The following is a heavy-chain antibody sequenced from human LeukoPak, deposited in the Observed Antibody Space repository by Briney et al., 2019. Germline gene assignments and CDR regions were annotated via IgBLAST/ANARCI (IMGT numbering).Heavy chain of an antibody. CDR1: GYTFTSYD. V-gene: IGHV1-8*01. CDR3: ASVTVTTQGGDYYGMDV. Sequence: ASVKVSCKAPGYTFTSYDINWVRQATGQGLEWMGWMNPNSGNTGYAQKFQGRVTKTRNTSISTAYMDLSSLRSEDTAVYYCASVTVTTQGGDYYGMDVWGQGTTVTVSS. D-gene: IGHD4-17*01. J-gene: IGHJ6*02. CDR2: MNPNSGNT.